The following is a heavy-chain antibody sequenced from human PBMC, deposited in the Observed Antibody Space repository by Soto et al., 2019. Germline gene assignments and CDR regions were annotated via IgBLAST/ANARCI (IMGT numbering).Heavy chain of an antibody. Sequence: DVQLLDSGGGLVQPGGSLRLSCAASGFSFSTYVMSWVRQTPGKGLEWVSGISGRGDNTYYADSVKGRFTVSRDNSKNTLYLQMDSLRAEDTAVYYCAKTPLRVGPIDYWGQGTLVTVSS. CDR3: AKTPLRVGPIDY. D-gene: IGHD2-15*01. CDR1: GFSFSTYV. V-gene: IGHV3-23*01. CDR2: ISGRGDNT. J-gene: IGHJ4*02.